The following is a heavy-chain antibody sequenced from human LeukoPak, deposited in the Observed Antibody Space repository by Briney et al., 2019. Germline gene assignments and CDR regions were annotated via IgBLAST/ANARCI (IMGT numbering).Heavy chain of an antibody. Sequence: GGSLRLSCAASGFTFSSYGMHWVRQAPGKGLEWVAVISYDGSNKYYADSVKGRFTISRDNSKNTLYLQMNSLRAEDTAVYYCAREYCSGGSCYSYYYGMDVWGQGTTVTVSS. J-gene: IGHJ6*02. D-gene: IGHD2-15*01. V-gene: IGHV3-30*03. CDR2: ISYDGSNK. CDR1: GFTFSSYG. CDR3: AREYCSGGSCYSYYYGMDV.